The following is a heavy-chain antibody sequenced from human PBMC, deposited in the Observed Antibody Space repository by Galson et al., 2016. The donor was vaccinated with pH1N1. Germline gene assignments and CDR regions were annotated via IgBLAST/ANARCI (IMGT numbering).Heavy chain of an antibody. CDR3: AREMWGPYY. CDR2: IKEDGSQI. CDR1: GFTFSGYW. Sequence: SLRLSCAASGFTFSGYWMTWVRQAPGKGLEWVANIKEDGSQIHYVDSVKGRFTISRDNAKNSLYLQMNSLRAEDTAVYCCAREMWGPYYWGQGTLVTVFS. D-gene: IGHD3-16*01. J-gene: IGHJ4*02. V-gene: IGHV3-7*03.